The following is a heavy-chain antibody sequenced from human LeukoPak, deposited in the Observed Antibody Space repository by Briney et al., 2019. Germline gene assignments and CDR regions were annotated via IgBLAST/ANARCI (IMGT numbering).Heavy chain of an antibody. J-gene: IGHJ4*02. CDR1: GGSISSSSYY. CDR2: IYYSGST. Sequence: SETLSLTCTVSGGSISSSSYYWGWIRQPPGKGLEWIGSIYYSGSTYYNPSLKSRVTISVDTSKNQFSLQLNSVTPEDTAVYYCARQLNSGSYLWGQGTLVTVSS. CDR3: ARQLNSGSYL. D-gene: IGHD1-26*01. V-gene: IGHV4-39*01.